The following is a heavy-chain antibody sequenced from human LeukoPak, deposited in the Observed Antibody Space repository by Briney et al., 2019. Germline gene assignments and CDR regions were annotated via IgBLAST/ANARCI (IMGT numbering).Heavy chain of an antibody. V-gene: IGHV3-30*02. Sequence: GGSLRLSCAASGFTFSSYGMHWVRQAPGKGLEWVAFIRYDGSNKYYADSVKGRFTISRDNSKNTLYLQMNSLRVEDTAMYYCATNSGSPGGYWGQGTLVTVSP. CDR3: ATNSGSPGGY. D-gene: IGHD1-26*01. CDR1: GFTFSSYG. CDR2: IRYDGSNK. J-gene: IGHJ4*02.